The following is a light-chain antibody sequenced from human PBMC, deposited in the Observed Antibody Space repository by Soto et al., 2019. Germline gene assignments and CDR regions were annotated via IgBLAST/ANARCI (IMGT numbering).Light chain of an antibody. Sequence: EIVMTQSPATLSVSPGERATLSCRASQSLSSSLAWYQQKPGQAPRLLIYDASTRATHIPARFSGSGSGTEFTLTISSLQSEDSAVYYCLQYFRWRTFGQGTKVEIK. J-gene: IGKJ1*01. CDR2: DAS. V-gene: IGKV3-15*01. CDR3: LQYFRWRT. CDR1: QSLSSS.